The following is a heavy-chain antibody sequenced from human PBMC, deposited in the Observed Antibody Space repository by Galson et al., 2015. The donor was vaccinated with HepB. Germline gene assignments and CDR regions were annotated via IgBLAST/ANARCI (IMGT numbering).Heavy chain of an antibody. D-gene: IGHD3-10*01. V-gene: IGHV3-64D*06. CDR2: ISSNGGST. J-gene: IGHJ4*02. Sequence: SLRLSCAASGFTFSSYAMHWVRQAPGKGLEYVSAISSNGGSTYYADSVKGRFTISRDNSKNTLYLQMSSLRAEDTAVYYCVPGSGSFLEARTGLYWGQGTLVTVSS. CDR1: GFTFSSYA. CDR3: VPGSGSFLEARTGLY.